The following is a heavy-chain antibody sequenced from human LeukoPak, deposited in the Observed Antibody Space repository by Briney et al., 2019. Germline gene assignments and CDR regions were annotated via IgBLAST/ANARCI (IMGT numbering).Heavy chain of an antibody. V-gene: IGHV4-59*08. CDR1: GGSISSDY. CDR2: IYHSGST. CDR3: ARHTYGGNSDFQH. J-gene: IGHJ1*01. D-gene: IGHD4-23*01. Sequence: SETLSLTCTVSGGSISSDYWSWIRQPPGKGLEWIGYIYHSGSTNYNPSLKSRVTISVDTSKNQFSPKLSSMTAADTAVYYCARHTYGGNSDFQHWGQGTLVTVSS.